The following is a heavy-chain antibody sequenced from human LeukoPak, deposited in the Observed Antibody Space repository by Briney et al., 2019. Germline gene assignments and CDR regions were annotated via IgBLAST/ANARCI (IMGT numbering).Heavy chain of an antibody. V-gene: IGHV3-53*05. CDR2: IYSGGST. CDR3: ARNWFDP. CDR1: EFTFSTYT. J-gene: IGHJ5*02. Sequence: GGSLRLSCAASEFTFSTYTINWVRQAPGKGLEWVSVIYSGGSTYYADSVKGRFTISRDKSKNTVYLQMNSLRFEDTAMYYCARNWFDPWGQGTLVTVSS.